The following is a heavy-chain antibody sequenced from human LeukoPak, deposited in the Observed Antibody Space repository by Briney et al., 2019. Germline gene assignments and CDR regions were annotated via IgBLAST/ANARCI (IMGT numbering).Heavy chain of an antibody. J-gene: IGHJ4*02. CDR2: ISSSSSYI. CDR3: ARDIFSKHDYGDEQAY. D-gene: IGHD4-17*01. Sequence: PGGSLRLSCAASGFTFSSYSMNWVRQAPGKGLEWVSSISSSSSYIYYADSVKGRFTISRDNAKNSLYLQMNSLRAEDTAVYYCARDIFSKHDYGDEQAYWGQGTLVTVSS. CDR1: GFTFSSYS. V-gene: IGHV3-21*01.